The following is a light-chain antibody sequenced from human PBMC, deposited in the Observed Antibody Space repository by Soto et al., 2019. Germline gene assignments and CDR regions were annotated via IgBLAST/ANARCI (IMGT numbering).Light chain of an antibody. CDR3: QQYHSYPLT. CDR1: QSISTW. J-gene: IGKJ4*01. Sequence: DIQMTQSPSTLSASVGDRVTITCRASQSISTWLAWYQQKPGKAPKLLIYKASSLESGVPSRFSGSGAGTEFTLTISSLQPDDFATYYCQQYHSYPLTFGGGAKVEIK. CDR2: KAS. V-gene: IGKV1-5*03.